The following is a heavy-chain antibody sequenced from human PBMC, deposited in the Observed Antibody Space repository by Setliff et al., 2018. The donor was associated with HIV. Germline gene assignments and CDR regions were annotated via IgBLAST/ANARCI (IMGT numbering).Heavy chain of an antibody. CDR1: GYTFSTNA. CDR2: INAGDDNT. J-gene: IGHJ4*02. Sequence: GASAKVSCKAFGYTFSTNAIHWVRQAPGQRLEWMGYINAGDDNTRYSEKFQGRVTITRDTSANTAYMELSSLRSEDTAVYYCARGSCSGCYLSDYWGLGTLVTVSS. D-gene: IGHD6-19*01. V-gene: IGHV1-3*01. CDR3: ARGSCSGCYLSDY.